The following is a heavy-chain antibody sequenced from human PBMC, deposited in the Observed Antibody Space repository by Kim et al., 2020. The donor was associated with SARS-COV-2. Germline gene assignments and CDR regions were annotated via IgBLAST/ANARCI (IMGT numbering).Heavy chain of an antibody. Sequence: GGSLRLSCAASGFTFSSYWMSWVRQAPGKGLEWVASIKQDGSEKYYVDSVKGRFTISRDNAKNSLYLQMNSLRAEDTAVYYCARVSVLTFGVVQYYYGMDVWGQGTTVTVSS. J-gene: IGHJ6*02. CDR2: IKQDGSEK. D-gene: IGHD3-3*01. CDR1: GFTFSSYW. V-gene: IGHV3-7*03. CDR3: ARVSVLTFGVVQYYYGMDV.